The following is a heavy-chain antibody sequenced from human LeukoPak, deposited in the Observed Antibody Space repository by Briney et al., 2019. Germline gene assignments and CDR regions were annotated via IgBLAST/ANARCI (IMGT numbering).Heavy chain of an antibody. J-gene: IGHJ4*02. CDR2: ISSSRRTI. CDR1: GFTFSLFG. Sequence: QSGGTLRLSCAASGFTFSLFGMTWVRQAPGKGLEWISYISSSRRTINYADSVKGRFTISRDNAKNSLYLQMNNLRAEDTAVYYCARDGDSGGYYYGPFDNWGQGTLVTVSS. V-gene: IGHV3-48*04. D-gene: IGHD3-22*01. CDR3: ARDGDSGGYYYGPFDN.